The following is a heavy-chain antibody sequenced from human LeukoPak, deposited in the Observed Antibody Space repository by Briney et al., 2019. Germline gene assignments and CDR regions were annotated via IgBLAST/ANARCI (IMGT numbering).Heavy chain of an antibody. CDR3: ARWAGSGDLGVYYFDY. J-gene: IGHJ4*02. Sequence: ASVKVSCKASGYTFTGHYMHWVRQAPGQGLEWMGWINPNSGGTNYAQKFQGRVTMTRDTSISTAYMELSRLRSDDTAVYYCARWAGSGDLGVYYFDYWGQGTLVTVSS. V-gene: IGHV1-2*02. CDR1: GYTFTGHY. D-gene: IGHD2-8*02. CDR2: INPNSGGT.